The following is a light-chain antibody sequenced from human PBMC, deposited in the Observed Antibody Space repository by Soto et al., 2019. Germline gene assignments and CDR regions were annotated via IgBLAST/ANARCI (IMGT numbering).Light chain of an antibody. CDR2: GAS. CDR3: QQYQHCPLA. CDR1: RSVNSN. J-gene: IGKJ4*01. V-gene: IGKV3-15*01. Sequence: EIVMTQSPATLPVSPGEGATLSCRASRSVNSNIAWYQQRPGQAPRLLIYGASTRATGIPARFSGSGSGTEFTLTISSLQSEGFAVYYCQQYQHCPLAVGGGTKIDIK.